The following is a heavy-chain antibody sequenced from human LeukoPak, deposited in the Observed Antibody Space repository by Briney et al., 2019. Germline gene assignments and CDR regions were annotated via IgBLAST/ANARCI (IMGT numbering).Heavy chain of an antibody. CDR3: ARVVYSDRCYDY. V-gene: IGHV1-18*04. Sequence: ASVTVSCKASGYSFTGYYIHWVRQAPGQGLEWMGWISAYNGNTNYAQKLQGRVTMTTDTSTSTAYMELRSLRSDDTAVYYCARVVYSDRCYDYWGQGTLVTVSS. CDR1: GYSFTGYY. D-gene: IGHD2-15*01. J-gene: IGHJ4*02. CDR2: ISAYNGNT.